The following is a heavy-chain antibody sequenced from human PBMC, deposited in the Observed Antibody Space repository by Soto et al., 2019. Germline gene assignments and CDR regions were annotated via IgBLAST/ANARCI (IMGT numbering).Heavy chain of an antibody. D-gene: IGHD3-3*01. J-gene: IGHJ6*02. V-gene: IGHV3-21*01. CDR3: ARVESYDFWSGYYTTFGMDV. CDR2: ISSSSSYI. CDR1: GFTFSSYS. Sequence: GGSLRLSCAASGFTFSSYSMNWVRQAPGKGLEWVSSISSSSSYIYYADSVKGRFTISRDNAKNSLYLQMSSLRAEDTAVYYCARVESYDFWSGYYTTFGMDVWGQGTTVTVSS.